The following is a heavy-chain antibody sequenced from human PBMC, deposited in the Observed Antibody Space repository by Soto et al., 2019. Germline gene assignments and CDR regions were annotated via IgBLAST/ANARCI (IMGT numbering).Heavy chain of an antibody. Sequence: PSETLSLTCTVSGDSVSSYSWNWIRQPPGRGLEWIGYIYYSGSTNYNPSLNSRVTISVDTSKNQFSLKLSSVTAADTAVYYCARLVDSNRHDYWGQGTLVTVSS. CDR2: IYYSGST. J-gene: IGHJ4*02. V-gene: IGHV4-59*08. D-gene: IGHD6-13*01. CDR3: ARLVDSNRHDY. CDR1: GDSVSSYS.